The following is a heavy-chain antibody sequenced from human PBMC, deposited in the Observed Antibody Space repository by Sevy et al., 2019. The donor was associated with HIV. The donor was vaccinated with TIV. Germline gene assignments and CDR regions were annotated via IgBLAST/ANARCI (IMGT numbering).Heavy chain of an antibody. V-gene: IGHV3-13*01. CDR3: ANKGGSRPNDAFDT. CDR2: IGTTGDT. Sequence: GGSLRLSCAASGFTVSDHDIHWVRQGTGKHLEWVSAIGTTGDTYYADSVKGRFTISRDNAKNSLYLQMNSLRAEDTAVYYCANKGGSRPNDAFDTWGQGTMVTVSS. CDR1: GFTVSDHD. J-gene: IGHJ3*02. D-gene: IGHD3-10*01.